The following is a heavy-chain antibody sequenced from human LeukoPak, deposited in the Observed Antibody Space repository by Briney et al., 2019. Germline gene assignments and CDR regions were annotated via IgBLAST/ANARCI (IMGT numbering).Heavy chain of an antibody. J-gene: IGHJ4*02. Sequence: SETLSLTCTVSGGSIRSSSYYWGWIRQPPGKGLEWIGSIYYSGSTYYNPSLKSRVTISVDTSKNQFSLKLSSVTAADTAVYYCARDGRYSSGWYVRPDYWGQGTLVTVSS. CDR3: ARDGRYSSGWYVRPDY. D-gene: IGHD6-19*01. V-gene: IGHV4-39*07. CDR2: IYYSGST. CDR1: GGSIRSSSYY.